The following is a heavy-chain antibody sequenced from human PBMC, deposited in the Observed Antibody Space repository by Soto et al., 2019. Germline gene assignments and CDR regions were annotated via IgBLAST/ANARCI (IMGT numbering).Heavy chain of an antibody. CDR1: GGTFSSYA. CDR2: IIPIFGTA. Sequence: SVKVSCKASGGTFSSYAISWVRQAPGQGLEWMGGIIPIFGTANYAQKFQGRVTITADKSTSTAYMELSSLRSEDTAVYYCATHGITMIVVVNPQTPFDYWGKGTQVTVSS. V-gene: IGHV1-69*06. D-gene: IGHD3-22*01. CDR3: ATHGITMIVVVNPQTPFDY. J-gene: IGHJ4*02.